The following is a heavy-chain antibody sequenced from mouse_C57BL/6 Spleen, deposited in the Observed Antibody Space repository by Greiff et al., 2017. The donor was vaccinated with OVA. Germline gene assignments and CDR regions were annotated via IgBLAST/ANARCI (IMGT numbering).Heavy chain of an antibody. CDR1: GYTFTSYW. J-gene: IGHJ1*03. CDR2: IHPNSGST. V-gene: IGHV1-64*01. CDR3: ARFYYDYDGSYWYFDV. D-gene: IGHD2-4*01. Sequence: VQLQQPGAELVKPGASVKLSCKASGYTFTSYWMHWVKQRPGQGLEWIGMIHPNSGSTNYNEKFKSKATLTVDKSSSTAYMQLSSLTSEDSAVYYCARFYYDYDGSYWYFDVWGTGTTVTVSS.